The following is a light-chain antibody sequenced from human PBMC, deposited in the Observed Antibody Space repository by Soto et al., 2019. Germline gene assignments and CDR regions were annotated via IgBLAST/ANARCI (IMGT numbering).Light chain of an antibody. CDR3: MQALQLRT. CDR2: LGS. Sequence: DIVMTQSPLSLPVTPGEPASISCRSSQSLLYSNGYNYLDWYLQKPGQSPQLLIYLGSNRASGVPDRFSGSGSGTDFTLNISRVEAEDVGVYYCMQALQLRTFGQGTKVEIK. J-gene: IGKJ1*01. V-gene: IGKV2-28*01. CDR1: QSLLYSNGYNY.